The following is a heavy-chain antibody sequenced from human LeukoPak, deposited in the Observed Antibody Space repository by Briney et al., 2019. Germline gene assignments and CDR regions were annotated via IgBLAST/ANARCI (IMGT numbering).Heavy chain of an antibody. V-gene: IGHV4-59*01. CDR3: ARTWIQRSFYYYGMDV. Sequence: SETLSLTCTVSGGSISSYYWSWIRQPPGKGLDWIGYIYYSGSTNYNPSLKSRVTISVDTSKNQFSLKLSSVTAADTAVYYCARTWIQRSFYYYGMDVWGQGTTVTVSS. J-gene: IGHJ6*02. CDR1: GGSISSYY. CDR2: IYYSGST. D-gene: IGHD5-18*01.